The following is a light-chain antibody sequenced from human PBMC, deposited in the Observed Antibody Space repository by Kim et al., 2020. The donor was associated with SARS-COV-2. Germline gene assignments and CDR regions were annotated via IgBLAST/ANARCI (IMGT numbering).Light chain of an antibody. V-gene: IGKV1-39*01. CDR3: QQSYITPRT. CDR2: TTS. Sequence: SASVGDRVTLTCRTSHSVNNYVNWYQQKPGKAPRLLIYTTSILQSGVPSRFSGRGSETEFTLTISSLQPEDFATYYCQQSYITPRTFGGGTKLEI. J-gene: IGKJ4*01. CDR1: HSVNNY.